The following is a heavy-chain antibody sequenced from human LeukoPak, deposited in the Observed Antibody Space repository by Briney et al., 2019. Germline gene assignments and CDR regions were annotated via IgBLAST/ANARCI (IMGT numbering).Heavy chain of an antibody. J-gene: IGHJ1*01. CDR1: GFTFSSYG. Sequence: GGSLRLSCAASGFTFSSYGMHWVRQAPGKGLEWVAVISYDGSNKYYADSVKGRFTISRDNSKNTLYLQMNSLRAEDTAVYYCAKAHLAYCGGDCYSYFQHWGQGTLVTVSS. D-gene: IGHD2-21*02. CDR2: ISYDGSNK. CDR3: AKAHLAYCGGDCYSYFQH. V-gene: IGHV3-30*18.